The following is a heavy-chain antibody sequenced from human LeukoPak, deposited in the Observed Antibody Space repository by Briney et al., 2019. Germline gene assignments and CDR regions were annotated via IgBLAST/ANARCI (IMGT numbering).Heavy chain of an antibody. V-gene: IGHV1-2*02. Sequence: GASVKVSCKASGYTFTGYYMHWVRQAPGQGLEWMGWINPNSGGTNYAQKFQGRVTMTRDTSISTAYMELSRLRSDDTAVYYCARLPYDSSGYLDYWGQGTLVTVSS. D-gene: IGHD3-22*01. CDR2: INPNSGGT. CDR1: GYTFTGYY. CDR3: ARLPYDSSGYLDY. J-gene: IGHJ4*02.